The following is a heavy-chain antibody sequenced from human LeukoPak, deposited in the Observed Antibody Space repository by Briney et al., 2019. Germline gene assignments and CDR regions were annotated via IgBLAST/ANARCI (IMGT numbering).Heavy chain of an antibody. V-gene: IGHV3-33*01. CDR2: IWYDGSNK. Sequence: PEGSLRLSCAASGFTFSSYGMHWVRQAPGKGLEWVAVIWYDGSNKYYADSVKGRFTISRDNSKNTLYLQMNSLRAEDTAVYYCARVGAAAPGHYYYYGMDVWGQGTTVTVSS. CDR3: ARVGAAAPGHYYYYGMDV. D-gene: IGHD6-13*01. CDR1: GFTFSSYG. J-gene: IGHJ6*02.